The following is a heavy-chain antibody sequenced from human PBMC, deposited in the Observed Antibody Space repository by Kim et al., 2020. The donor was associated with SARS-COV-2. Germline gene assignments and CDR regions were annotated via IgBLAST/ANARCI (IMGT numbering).Heavy chain of an antibody. CDR3: TFD. Sequence: GGSLRLSCAASGFTFSNAWLNWVRQAPGKGLEWVSRITCEITGRSTCYSVQVKCRITISSADYKHTLYMNILSMNTADPSVYETTFD. J-gene: IGHJ4*01. CDR2: ITCEITGRST. V-gene: IGHV3-15*01. CDR1: GFTFSNAW.